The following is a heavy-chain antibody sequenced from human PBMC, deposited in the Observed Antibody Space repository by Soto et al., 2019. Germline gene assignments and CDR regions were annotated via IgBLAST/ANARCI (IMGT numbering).Heavy chain of an antibody. J-gene: IGHJ4*02. V-gene: IGHV3-11*01. Sequence: QVQLVESGGGLVEPGGSLRLSCAASGFTFSDYYMSWLRQAPGKGLDWVAIISSRDDVTYYADSVKGRFTISMDNAKNSLDLQMPSLRVGDTAVYYCARLSRDQGDFWGQGTLVTVSS. D-gene: IGHD2-2*01. CDR2: ISSRDDVT. CDR1: GFTFSDYY. CDR3: ARLSRDQGDF.